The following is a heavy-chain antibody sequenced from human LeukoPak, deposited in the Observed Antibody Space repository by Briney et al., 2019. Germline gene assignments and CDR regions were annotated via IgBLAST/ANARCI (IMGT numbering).Heavy chain of an antibody. CDR1: GFTFSSYA. CDR2: ITGSGDST. CDR3: ADSNYWYPVDY. J-gene: IGHJ4*02. Sequence: GGSLRLSCAASGFTFSSYAMRWVRQAPGKGLEWVSSITGSGDSTYYADSVKGRFTISRDDSKNTLYLQMNSLRAEDTAVYYCADSNYWYPVDYWGQGTLVTVSS. D-gene: IGHD4-11*01. V-gene: IGHV3-23*01.